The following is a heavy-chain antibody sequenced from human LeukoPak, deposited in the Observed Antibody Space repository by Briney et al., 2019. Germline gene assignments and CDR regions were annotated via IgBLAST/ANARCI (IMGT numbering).Heavy chain of an antibody. CDR2: ISGSGGST. CDR1: GFTFSSYA. V-gene: IGHV3-23*01. J-gene: IGHJ4*02. Sequence: GGSLRLSCAASGFTFSSYAMSWVRQAPGKGLEWVSAISGSGGSTYYADSVKGRFTISGDNSKNTLYLQMNSLRAEDTAVYYCANRPRSDYLVDYWGQGTLVTVSS. CDR3: ANRPRSDYLVDY. D-gene: IGHD4-17*01.